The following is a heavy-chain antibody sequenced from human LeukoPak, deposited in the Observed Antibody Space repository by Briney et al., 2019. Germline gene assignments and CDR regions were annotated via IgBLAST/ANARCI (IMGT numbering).Heavy chain of an antibody. Sequence: GGSLRLSCAASGFTFSSYGMHWVRQAPGKGLDWVAFIRYDGSNKNYADSVKGRFTISRDNSKNTLYLQMDSLRAEDTAVYYCARSCSGGSCFPDSWGQGTLVTVSS. J-gene: IGHJ4*02. V-gene: IGHV3-30*02. CDR3: ARSCSGGSCFPDS. D-gene: IGHD2-15*01. CDR1: GFTFSSYG. CDR2: IRYDGSNK.